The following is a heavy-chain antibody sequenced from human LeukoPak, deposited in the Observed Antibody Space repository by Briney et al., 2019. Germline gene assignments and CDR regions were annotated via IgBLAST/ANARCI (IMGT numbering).Heavy chain of an antibody. CDR3: ARGGYSGYDLDY. D-gene: IGHD5-12*01. J-gene: IGHJ4*02. Sequence: GSLRLSCAASGFTFSSYGMHWVRQAPGKGLEWVAVISYDGSIKYYVDSVKGRFTISRDNSKNTLYLQMNSLRAEDTAVYYCARGGYSGYDLDYWGQGTLVTVSS. V-gene: IGHV3-30*03. CDR1: GFTFSSYG. CDR2: ISYDGSIK.